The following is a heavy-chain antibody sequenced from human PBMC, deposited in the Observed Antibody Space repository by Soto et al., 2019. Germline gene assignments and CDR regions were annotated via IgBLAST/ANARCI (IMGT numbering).Heavy chain of an antibody. V-gene: IGHV3-23*01. J-gene: IGHJ4*02. CDR1: GFTFSSYA. D-gene: IGHD4-4*01. Sequence: GGSLRLSCAASGFTFSSYAMSWVRQAPGKGLEWVSAISGSGGSTYYADSVKGRFTISRDNSKNTLYLQMNSLRAEDTAVYYCAKNYDHSNSGSDYFDYWGQGTLVTVSS. CDR2: ISGSGGST. CDR3: AKNYDHSNSGSDYFDY.